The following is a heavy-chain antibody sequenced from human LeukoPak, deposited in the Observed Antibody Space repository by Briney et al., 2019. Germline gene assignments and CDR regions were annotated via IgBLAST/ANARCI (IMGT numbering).Heavy chain of an antibody. CDR1: GFSFRYFA. CDR2: INTDGRIT. D-gene: IGHD1-26*01. CDR3: TRDGGSFCDFAY. Sequence: GGSLRLSCVGSGFSFRYFAIHWVRQAPGEGLEYVSVINTDGRITYYADSVKGRFTISRDNSKNTVYLQMGSLRGDDMAVYYCTRDGGSFCDFAYWGQGALVTVSS. V-gene: IGHV3-64*02. J-gene: IGHJ4*02.